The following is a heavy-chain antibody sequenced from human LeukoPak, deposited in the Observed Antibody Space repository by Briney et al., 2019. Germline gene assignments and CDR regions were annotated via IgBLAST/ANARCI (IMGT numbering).Heavy chain of an antibody. D-gene: IGHD2-2*01. CDR2: ISAYNGNT. CDR1: GYTFTSYG. V-gene: IGHV1-18*01. Sequence: ASVKVSCKASGYTFTSYGISWVRQAPGQGLEWMGWISAYNGNTNYAQKLQSRVTMATDTSTSTAYMELRSLRSDDTAVYYCARDDCSSTSCYLYYFDYWGQGTLVTVSS. CDR3: ARDDCSSTSCYLYYFDY. J-gene: IGHJ4*02.